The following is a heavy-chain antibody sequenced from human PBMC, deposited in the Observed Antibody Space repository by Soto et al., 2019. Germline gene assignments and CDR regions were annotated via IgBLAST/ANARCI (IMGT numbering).Heavy chain of an antibody. Sequence: GSLRLSCAASGFTFSSYGMHWVRQAPGKGLEWVAVISYDGSNKYYADSVKGRLTISRDNSKNTLYLQMNSLRAEDTAVYYCAKLGRGVTAAEYDYWGQGTLVTVSS. V-gene: IGHV3-30*18. CDR3: AKLGRGVTAAEYDY. CDR2: ISYDGSNK. D-gene: IGHD6-25*01. J-gene: IGHJ4*02. CDR1: GFTFSSYG.